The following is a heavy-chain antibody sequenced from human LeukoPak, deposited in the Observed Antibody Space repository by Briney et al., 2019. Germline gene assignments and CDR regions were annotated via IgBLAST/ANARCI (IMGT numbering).Heavy chain of an antibody. Sequence: PGGSLRLSCAASGFRFSNFAMSWVRQAPGKGLEWVSLIIGSSGDTLYADSVKGLFTISGDISKNMLYLQVNSLRAEDTALYSCAKGAYDYIEMGYFDDWGQGNLVTVSS. V-gene: IGHV3-23*01. CDR3: AKGAYDYIEMGYFDD. CDR1: GFRFSNFA. D-gene: IGHD5-12*01. CDR2: IIGSSGDT. J-gene: IGHJ4*02.